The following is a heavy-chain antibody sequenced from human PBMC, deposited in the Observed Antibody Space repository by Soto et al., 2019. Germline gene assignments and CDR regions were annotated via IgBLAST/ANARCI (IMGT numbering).Heavy chain of an antibody. CDR2: ISAYNGNT. Sequence: QVQLVQSGAEVKKPGASVKVSCKASGYTFTSYGISWVRQAPGQGLEWMGWISAYNGNTNYAQKLQGRVTMTTDTSTSTAYMELRSLRSEDTAVYYCARDGNSYYDFWSGYSSFYYYYMDVWGKGTTVTVSS. D-gene: IGHD3-3*01. J-gene: IGHJ6*03. CDR1: GYTFTSYG. V-gene: IGHV1-18*01. CDR3: ARDGNSYYDFWSGYSSFYYYYMDV.